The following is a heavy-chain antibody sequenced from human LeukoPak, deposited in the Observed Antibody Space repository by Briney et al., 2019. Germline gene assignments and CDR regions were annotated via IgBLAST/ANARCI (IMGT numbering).Heavy chain of an antibody. J-gene: IGHJ5*02. CDR1: GFTFSSYA. D-gene: IGHD3-22*01. V-gene: IGHV3-23*01. Sequence: PGGSLRLSCAASGFTFSSYAMSWVRQAPGKGLEWVSAISGSGGSTYYADSVKGRFTISRDNSKNTLYLQMNSLRAEDTAVYYCARTGDSSGGFDPWGQGTLVTVSS. CDR3: ARTGDSSGGFDP. CDR2: ISGSGGST.